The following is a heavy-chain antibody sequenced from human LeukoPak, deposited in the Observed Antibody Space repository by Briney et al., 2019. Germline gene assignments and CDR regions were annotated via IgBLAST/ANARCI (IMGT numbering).Heavy chain of an antibody. J-gene: IGHJ4*02. CDR1: GFTFDNYA. CDR2: ISWNSGNI. Sequence: GRSLRLSCAASGFTFDNYAMHWVRQAPGKGLEWVSGISWNSGNIVYADSVKGRFTISRDNAKNSLYLQMNSLRTEDTALYYCSKEPRGSSWPYYFDYWGQGTLVIVSS. D-gene: IGHD6-13*01. CDR3: SKEPRGSSWPYYFDY. V-gene: IGHV3-9*01.